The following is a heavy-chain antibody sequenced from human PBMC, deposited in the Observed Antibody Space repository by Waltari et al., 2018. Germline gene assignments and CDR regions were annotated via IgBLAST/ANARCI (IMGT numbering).Heavy chain of an antibody. CDR3: SALDSLPSLVPGAFDI. J-gene: IGHJ3*02. Sequence: EVQLVESGGGLVQPGGSLRLSCAASGFTFSSYEMNWVRQAQGKGLGWVSYISSSGSTIYYADSVKGRFTISRDNAKNSLYLQMNSLRAEDTAVYYCSALDSLPSLVPGAFDIWGQGTMVTVSS. D-gene: IGHD6-6*01. CDR2: ISSSGSTI. V-gene: IGHV3-48*03. CDR1: GFTFSSYE.